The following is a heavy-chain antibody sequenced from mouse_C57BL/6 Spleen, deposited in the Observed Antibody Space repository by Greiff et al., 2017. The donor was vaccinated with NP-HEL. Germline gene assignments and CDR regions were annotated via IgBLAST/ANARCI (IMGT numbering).Heavy chain of an antibody. D-gene: IGHD1-1*01. V-gene: IGHV1-42*01. Sequence: VHVKQSGPELVKPGASVKISCKASGYSFTGYYMNWVKQSPEKSLEWIGEINPSTGGTTYNQKFKAKATLTVDKSSSTAYMQLKSLTSEDSAVYYCARGNYGDYAMDYWGQGTSVTVSS. CDR3: ARGNYGDYAMDY. J-gene: IGHJ4*01. CDR2: INPSTGGT. CDR1: GYSFTGYY.